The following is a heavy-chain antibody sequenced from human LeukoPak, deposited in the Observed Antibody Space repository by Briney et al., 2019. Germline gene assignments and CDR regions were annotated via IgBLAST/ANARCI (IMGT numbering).Heavy chain of an antibody. V-gene: IGHV1-18*01. CDR2: ISAYNGNT. Sequence: ASVKVSCKASGYTFTSYGISWVRQAPGQGLEWMGWISAYNGNTNDAQKLQGRVTMTTDTSTSTAYMELRSLRSDDTAVYYCARDGSSWYVDSPFDYWGQGTLVTVSS. CDR3: ARDGSSWYVDSPFDY. CDR1: GYTFTSYG. D-gene: IGHD6-13*01. J-gene: IGHJ4*02.